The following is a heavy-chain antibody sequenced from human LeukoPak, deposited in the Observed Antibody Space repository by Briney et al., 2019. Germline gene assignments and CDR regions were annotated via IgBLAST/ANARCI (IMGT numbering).Heavy chain of an antibody. V-gene: IGHV3-48*03. CDR2: ISSSGNTK. CDR3: ARTFDY. Sequence: PGGSLRLSCVASGFTFSSFEMNWVRQAPGKGLEWVSYISSSGNTKYYADSVKGRFIISRDNAKNSLYLQMNGLRAEDTAVYYCARTFDYWGQGTLVTVSS. J-gene: IGHJ4*02. CDR1: GFTFSSFE.